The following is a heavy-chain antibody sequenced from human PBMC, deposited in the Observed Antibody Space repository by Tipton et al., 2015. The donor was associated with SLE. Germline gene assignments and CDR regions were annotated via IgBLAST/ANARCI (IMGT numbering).Heavy chain of an antibody. CDR1: GFAFDDYA. V-gene: IGHV3-9*01. CDR3: AGGAYYGSGNFPPNF. Sequence: SLRLSCSASGFAFDDYAMHWVRQVPGKGLAWVSGITWNSGDTGYADSVKGRFTISRDNAKNSLYLQMESLRAEDTALYYCAGGAYYGSGNFPPNFWGQGTLVTVSS. CDR2: ITWNSGDT. J-gene: IGHJ4*02. D-gene: IGHD3-10*01.